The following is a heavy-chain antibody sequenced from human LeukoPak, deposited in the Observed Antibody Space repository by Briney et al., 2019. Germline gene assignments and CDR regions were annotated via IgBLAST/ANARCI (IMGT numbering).Heavy chain of an antibody. Sequence: GGSLRLSCAASGFTFSSYAMSWVRQAPGKGLEWVSAISGSGGSAYYADSVKGRFTISRDNSKNTLYLQMNSLRAEDTAVYYCAKVRSSSGWYGGAFDIWGQGTMVTVSS. V-gene: IGHV3-23*01. D-gene: IGHD6-19*01. CDR1: GFTFSSYA. CDR2: ISGSGGSA. J-gene: IGHJ3*02. CDR3: AKVRSSSGWYGGAFDI.